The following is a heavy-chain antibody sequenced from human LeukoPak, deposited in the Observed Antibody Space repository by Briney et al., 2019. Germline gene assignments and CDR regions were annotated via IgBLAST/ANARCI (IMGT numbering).Heavy chain of an antibody. CDR3: AKGLEVRGTKGVDY. J-gene: IGHJ4*02. CDR2: LSGSGDYT. V-gene: IGHV3-23*01. D-gene: IGHD2-8*01. CDR1: GSSLSNYA. Sequence: AGSLRLSCAVSGSSLSNYAMGWVSQAPGKGLEWDARLSGSGDYTYYADSMKGRPTITRAKYNNTLYLQMNNMRAEYTAIYYCAKGLEVRGTKGVDYWGQGTLVTVSS.